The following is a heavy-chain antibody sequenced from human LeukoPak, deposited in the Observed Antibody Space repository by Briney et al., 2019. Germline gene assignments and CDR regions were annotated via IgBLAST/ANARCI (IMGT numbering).Heavy chain of an antibody. J-gene: IGHJ4*02. Sequence: VGSLRLSCAASGFTFSGFAMTWVRQAPGKGLEWDSVISGSGGRTYYADSVKGRFTLSRDNSNNTLSLEMSSLRAEDTAVYYCAREGTYYDSSGYYVSRGQGTLVTVSS. D-gene: IGHD3-22*01. CDR1: GFTFSGFA. V-gene: IGHV3-23*01. CDR3: AREGTYYDSSGYYVS. CDR2: ISGSGGRT.